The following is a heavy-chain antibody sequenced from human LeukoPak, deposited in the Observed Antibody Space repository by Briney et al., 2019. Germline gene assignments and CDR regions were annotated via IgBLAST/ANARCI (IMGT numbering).Heavy chain of an antibody. D-gene: IGHD2-8*02. CDR1: GGSISSSSYY. CDR2: IYYSGST. J-gene: IGHJ4*02. CDR3: ARLSGLPPNTS. V-gene: IGHV4-39*07. Sequence: SETLSLTCTVSGGSISSSSYYWGWIRQPPGKGLEWIGSIYYSGSTNYNPSLKSRVTISVDTSKNQFSLKLSSVTAADTAVYYCARLSGLPPNTSWGQGTLVTVSS.